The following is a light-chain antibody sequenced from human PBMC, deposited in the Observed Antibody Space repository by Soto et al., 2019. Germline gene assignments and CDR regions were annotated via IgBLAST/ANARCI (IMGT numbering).Light chain of an antibody. J-gene: IGKJ5*01. V-gene: IGKV3-20*01. CDR2: GAS. CDR1: QSVSSNY. CDR3: QQYEISPPIT. Sequence: EIVLTQSPGTLSLSPGERSTLSCRAIQSVSSNYLAWYQQKPGQAPRLLIYGASSRATGIPDRFSGSGSGTDFTLTISRLEPEDFAVYYCQQYEISPPITFGQGTRLEIK.